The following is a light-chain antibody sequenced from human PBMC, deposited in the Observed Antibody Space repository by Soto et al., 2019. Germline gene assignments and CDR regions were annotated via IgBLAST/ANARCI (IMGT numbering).Light chain of an antibody. CDR3: GTWDESLGAGV. V-gene: IGLV1-51*01. J-gene: IGLJ2*01. Sequence: QSVLTQPASLSAPPGEKATSSCLGRASTIGRNYVPWYRQFPGTAPQLLIYDDSKRHSGVPDRLSGSRYGTSASLAIAGLQPGDEAVYYCGTWDESLGAGVFGGGTKLTVL. CDR2: DDS. CDR1: ASTIGRNY.